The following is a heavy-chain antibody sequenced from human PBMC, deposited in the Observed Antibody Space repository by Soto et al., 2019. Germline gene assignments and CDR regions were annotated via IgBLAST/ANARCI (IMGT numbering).Heavy chain of an antibody. CDR1: GYTFTSYW. V-gene: IGHV5-51*01. D-gene: IGHD2-15*01. Sequence: GESLKISCKGSGYTFTSYWIGWVRQMPGEGLEWMGVIYPSDSDIRYSPSFQGKVTISADKSITTAYLQWSSLKAADSAMYYCVRSGTSSGRFSDYWGQGTLVTVSS. J-gene: IGHJ4*02. CDR2: IYPSDSDI. CDR3: VRSGTSSGRFSDY.